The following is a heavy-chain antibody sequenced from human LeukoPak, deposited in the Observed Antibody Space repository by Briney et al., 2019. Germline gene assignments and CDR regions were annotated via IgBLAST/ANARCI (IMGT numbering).Heavy chain of an antibody. CDR3: ARWLRDYFDY. Sequence: ASVKFFCKSSVYTFTSYDINWVRQATGQGLEGMGGMNPNSGNTGYAQKFKGGVTLTRNPSISAAYMELSSLRCEDTAVYYCARWLRDYFDYWGQGTLVTVSS. CDR2: MNPNSGNT. V-gene: IGHV1-8*03. J-gene: IGHJ4*02. CDR1: VYTFTSYD. D-gene: IGHD5-12*01.